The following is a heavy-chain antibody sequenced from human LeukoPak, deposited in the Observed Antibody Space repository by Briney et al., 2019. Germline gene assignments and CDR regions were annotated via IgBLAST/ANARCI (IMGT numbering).Heavy chain of an antibody. D-gene: IGHD2-2*02. CDR1: GGSISSSSYY. V-gene: IGHV4-39*07. CDR2: IYYSGST. J-gene: IGHJ3*02. CDR3: ARLGRIKTYCSSTSCYKRDAFDI. Sequence: SETLSLTCTVSGGSISSSSYYWGWIRQPPGKGLEWIGSIYYSGSTYYNPSLKSRVTISVDTSKNQFSLKLSSVTAADTAVYYCARLGRIKTYCSSTSCYKRDAFDIWGQGTMVTVSS.